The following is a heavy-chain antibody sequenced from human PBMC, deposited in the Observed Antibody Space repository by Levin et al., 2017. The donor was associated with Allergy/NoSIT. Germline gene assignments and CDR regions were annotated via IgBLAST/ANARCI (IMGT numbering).Heavy chain of an antibody. D-gene: IGHD6-19*01. V-gene: IGHV3-30*03. J-gene: IGHJ6*02. CDR1: GFTFSSYG. Sequence: GGSLRLSCAASGFTFSSYGMHWVRQAPGKGLEWVAVISYDGSNKYYADSVKGRFTISRDNSKNTLYLQMNSLRAEDTAVYYCARTPVGSSGWEEMWKDYDYGMDVWGQGTTVTVSS. CDR2: ISYDGSNK. CDR3: ARTPVGSSGWEEMWKDYDYGMDV.